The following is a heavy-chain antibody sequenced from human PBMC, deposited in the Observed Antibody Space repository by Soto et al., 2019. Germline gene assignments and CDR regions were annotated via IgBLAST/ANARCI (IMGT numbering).Heavy chain of an antibody. D-gene: IGHD6-19*01. CDR1: GYTFTGYY. V-gene: IGHV1-2*04. CDR3: ARTLGYSSGWYLSFXY. CDR2: INPNSGGT. Sequence: ASVKVSCKASGYTFTGYYMHWVRQAPGQGLEWMGWINPNSGGTNYAQKFQGWVTMTRDTSISTAYMELSRLRSDDTAVYYCARTLGYSSGWYLSFXYWGQGTLVTVSS. J-gene: IGHJ4*02.